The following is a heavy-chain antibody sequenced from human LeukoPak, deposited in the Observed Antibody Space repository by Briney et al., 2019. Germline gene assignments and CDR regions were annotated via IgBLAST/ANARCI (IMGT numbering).Heavy chain of an antibody. Sequence: GGSLRLSCAASGFTFSSYAMSWVRQAPGKGLESVSAISGSGGSTYYADSVKGRFTISRDNSKNTLYLQMSSLRAEDTAVYYCAKDPLPYDFWSGYWKDYWGQGTLVTVSS. J-gene: IGHJ4*02. V-gene: IGHV3-23*01. D-gene: IGHD3-3*01. CDR3: AKDPLPYDFWSGYWKDY. CDR2: ISGSGGST. CDR1: GFTFSSYA.